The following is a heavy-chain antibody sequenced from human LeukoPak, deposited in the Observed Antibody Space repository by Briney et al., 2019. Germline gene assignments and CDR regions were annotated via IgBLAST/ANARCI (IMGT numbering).Heavy chain of an antibody. V-gene: IGHV4-59*08. CDR1: GGSISSYY. CDR3: AKRITIEDDAFDI. D-gene: IGHD3-3*01. Sequence: PSETLSLTCTVSGGSISSYYWSWIRQPPGKGLEWIGYIYYSGSTNYNPSLKSRVTISVDTSKNQFSLKLSSVTAADTAVYYCAKRITIEDDAFDIWGQGTMVTVSS. J-gene: IGHJ3*02. CDR2: IYYSGST.